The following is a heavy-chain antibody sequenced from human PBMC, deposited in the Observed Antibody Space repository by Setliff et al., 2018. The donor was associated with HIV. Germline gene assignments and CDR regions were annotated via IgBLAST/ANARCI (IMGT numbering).Heavy chain of an antibody. CDR3: ARIGTPRTIDY. CDR1: GGSISSSSYY. J-gene: IGHJ4*02. V-gene: IGHV4-39*07. Sequence: ASETLSLTCTVSGGSISSSSYYWGWIRQPPGKGLEWIGSIYYSGSTYYNPSLRSRVTISVDTSKNQFSLKLSSVTAADTAVYYCARIGTPRTIDYWGQGTLVTVSS. CDR2: IYYSGST. D-gene: IGHD1-7*01.